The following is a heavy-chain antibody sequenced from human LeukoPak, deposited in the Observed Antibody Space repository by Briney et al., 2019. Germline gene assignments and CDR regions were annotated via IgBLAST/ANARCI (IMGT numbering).Heavy chain of an antibody. J-gene: IGHJ3*02. D-gene: IGHD3-3*01. CDR2: IYYSGST. CDR3: AERFSYSDASDI. V-gene: IGHV4-39*07. Sequence: SETLSLTCTVSGGSISSSSYYWGWIRQPPGKGLEWIGSIYYSGSTYYNPSLKSRVTISVDTSKNQFSLKLSSVTAADTAAYYRAERFSYSDASDIWGQGTMVTVSS. CDR1: GGSISSSSYY.